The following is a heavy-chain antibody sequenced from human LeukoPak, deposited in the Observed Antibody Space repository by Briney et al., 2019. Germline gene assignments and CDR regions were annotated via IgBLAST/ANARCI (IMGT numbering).Heavy chain of an antibody. V-gene: IGHV4-39*07. D-gene: IGHD3-22*01. CDR1: GGSISSSSYY. CDR3: ARDKHYYDSSGYAIFDY. CDR2: IYYSGST. J-gene: IGHJ4*02. Sequence: SETLSLTCTVSGGSISSSSYYWGWICQPPGKGLEWVGSIYYSGSTYYNPSLKSRVTISVDTSKNQFSLKLSSVTAADTAVYYCARDKHYYDSSGYAIFDYWGQGTLVTVSS.